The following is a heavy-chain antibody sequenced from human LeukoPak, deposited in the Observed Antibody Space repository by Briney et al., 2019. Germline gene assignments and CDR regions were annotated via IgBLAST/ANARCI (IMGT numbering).Heavy chain of an antibody. D-gene: IGHD3-3*01. Sequence: SETLSLTCAVYGGSFSGYYWSWIRQPPGKGLGWIGEINHSGSTNYNPSLKSRVTISVDTSKNQFSLKLSSVTAADTAVYYCARGTYYDFWSGYYTGNWFDPWGQGTLVTVSS. CDR1: GGSFSGYY. V-gene: IGHV4-34*01. J-gene: IGHJ5*02. CDR2: INHSGST. CDR3: ARGTYYDFWSGYYTGNWFDP.